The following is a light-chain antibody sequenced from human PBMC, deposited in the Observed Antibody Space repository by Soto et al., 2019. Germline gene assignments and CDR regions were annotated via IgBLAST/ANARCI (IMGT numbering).Light chain of an antibody. Sequence: DIQMTQSPSSLSASVGDRVTITCQASQAIKNHLNWYQQKPGKAPKLLIYDASNLETGIPSRFSGSGFGTEFTFTISSLQSDDIATYYCQQYDIPLMTFGPGTKVDIK. CDR1: QAIKNH. V-gene: IGKV1-33*01. CDR3: QQYDIPLMT. J-gene: IGKJ3*01. CDR2: DAS.